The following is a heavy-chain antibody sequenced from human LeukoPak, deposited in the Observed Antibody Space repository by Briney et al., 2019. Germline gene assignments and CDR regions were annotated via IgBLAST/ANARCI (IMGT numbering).Heavy chain of an antibody. CDR2: ISYDGSNK. Sequence: GGSLRLSCAASGFTFSSYAMHWVRQAPGKGLEWVAVISYDGSNKYYADSVKGRFTISRDNSKNTLYLQMNSLRAEGTAVYYCARGALWFGDYNWFDPWGQGTLVTVSS. CDR3: ARGALWFGDYNWFDP. D-gene: IGHD3-10*01. CDR1: GFTFSSYA. J-gene: IGHJ5*02. V-gene: IGHV3-30*04.